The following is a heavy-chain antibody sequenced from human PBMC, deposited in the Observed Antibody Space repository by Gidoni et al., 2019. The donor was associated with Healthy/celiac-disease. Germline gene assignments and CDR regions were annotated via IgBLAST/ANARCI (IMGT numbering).Heavy chain of an antibody. CDR3: AHPERS. CDR1: GFTFSFYA. CDR2: ISGGGGDT. Sequence: EVQLLESGGGLVQPGVSLRLSCAASGFTFSFYAMNWVRQAPGKGAEWVSGISGGGGDTYYADSVKGRFTISRDNSENTLYLQMNNLRAEDTAVYYCAHPERSWGQGTLVTVSS. J-gene: IGHJ5*02. D-gene: IGHD1-26*01. V-gene: IGHV3-23*01.